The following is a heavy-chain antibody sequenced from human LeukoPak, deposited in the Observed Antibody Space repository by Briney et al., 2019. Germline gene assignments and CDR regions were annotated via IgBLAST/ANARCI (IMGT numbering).Heavy chain of an antibody. CDR2: INHSGST. CDR3: ARHQYSSGWYKGYYFDY. J-gene: IGHJ4*02. Sequence: PSETLSLTCAVYGGSFSGYYWSWIRQPPGKGLEWIGEINHSGSTYYNPSLKSRVTISVDTSKNQFSLKLSSVTAADTAVYYCARHQYSSGWYKGYYFDYWGQGTLVTVSS. CDR1: GGSFSGYY. V-gene: IGHV4-34*01. D-gene: IGHD6-19*01.